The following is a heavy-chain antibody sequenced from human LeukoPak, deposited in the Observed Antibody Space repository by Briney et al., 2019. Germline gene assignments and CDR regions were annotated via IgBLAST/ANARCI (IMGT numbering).Heavy chain of an antibody. D-gene: IGHD3-22*01. Sequence: GGFLQSSCKGAGCTFTTYCIVRVRQMPGKGLGWLGVIYPDDSDTRHSPSFQGQVPISADKPIRTAYQQWSSLKASDTAMYYCARLDVSGAYYVVYWGQGALAGVCS. J-gene: IGHJ4*02. V-gene: IGHV5-51*01. CDR2: IYPDDSDT. CDR3: ARLDVSGAYYVVY. CDR1: GCTFTTYC.